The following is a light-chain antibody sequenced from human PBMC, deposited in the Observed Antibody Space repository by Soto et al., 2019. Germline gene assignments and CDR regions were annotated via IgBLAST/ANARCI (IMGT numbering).Light chain of an antibody. Sequence: QSVLTQPPSASGTPGQRVAISCSGSSSNIGSNYVYWYQQLPGTAPKLLISRNNQRPSGVPARFSGSKSGTSASLAISGLRSEDEADYYCAAWDDSLSGYVFGTGTKLTVI. V-gene: IGLV1-47*01. CDR2: RNN. CDR3: AAWDDSLSGYV. J-gene: IGLJ1*01. CDR1: SSNIGSNY.